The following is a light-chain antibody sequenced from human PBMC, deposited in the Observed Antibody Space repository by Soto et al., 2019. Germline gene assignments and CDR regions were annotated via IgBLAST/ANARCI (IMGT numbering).Light chain of an antibody. Sequence: DIQMTQSPSTLAASVGDRVTITCRASQSISSWMAWYQQKPGKAPKLLIYTASSLQSGVPSRFSGSGSGTEFTLTISSLQPDDFATYYCQQYHSWTFGHVTKVDIX. CDR1: QSISSW. CDR3: QQYHSWT. CDR2: TAS. V-gene: IGKV1-5*03. J-gene: IGKJ1*01.